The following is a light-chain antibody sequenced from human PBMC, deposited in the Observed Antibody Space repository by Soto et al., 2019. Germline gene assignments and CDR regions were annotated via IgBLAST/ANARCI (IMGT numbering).Light chain of an antibody. CDR3: QSADSSGTYLSYV. CDR2: KDS. Sequence: SSELTQPPSVSVSPGQTARITCSGDALPKQYAYWYQQKPGQAPVLVIYKDSERPSGIPERFSGSSSGTTVTLTISGVQAEDEADYYCQSADSSGTYLSYVFGTGTKVTVL. CDR1: ALPKQY. J-gene: IGLJ1*01. V-gene: IGLV3-25*03.